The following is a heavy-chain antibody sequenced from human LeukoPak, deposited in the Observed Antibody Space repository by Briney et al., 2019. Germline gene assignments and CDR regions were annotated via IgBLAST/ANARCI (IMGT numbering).Heavy chain of an antibody. CDR1: GFTFSSYT. CDR3: AKGWDGYNKIDY. Sequence: GGSLRLSCAASGFTFSSYTMSWVRQAPGKGLEWVSAISGSGGSTYYADSVKGRFTISRDNSKNTLYLQMNSLRAEDTAVYYCAKGWDGYNKIDYWGQGTLVTVSS. D-gene: IGHD5-12*01. J-gene: IGHJ4*02. V-gene: IGHV3-23*01. CDR2: ISGSGGST.